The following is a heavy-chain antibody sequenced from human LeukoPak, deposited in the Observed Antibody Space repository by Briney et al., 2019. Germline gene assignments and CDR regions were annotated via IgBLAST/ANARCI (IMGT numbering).Heavy chain of an antibody. D-gene: IGHD3-9*01. J-gene: IGHJ4*02. V-gene: IGHV3-23*01. CDR1: GFTFSNHA. CDR3: AEDRTSQDFDWYPYYFDS. Sequence: GGSLRLSCAASGFTFSNHAMTWVRQAPGKGLEWVSAISASGGGTYYADSVKGRFTISRDNSKNTLYLRMNSLRAEDTAIYYCAEDRTSQDFDWYPYYFDSWGQGTLVTVSS. CDR2: ISASGGGT.